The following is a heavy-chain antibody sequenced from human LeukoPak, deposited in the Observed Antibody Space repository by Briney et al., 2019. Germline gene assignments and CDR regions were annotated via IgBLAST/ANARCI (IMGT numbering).Heavy chain of an antibody. Sequence: SETLSLTCTVSGGSISSDSYHWGWIRQPPEMGLEWIGSIYYSGNTYYNPSLKSRVTMSVDTFKNQFSLKLSSVTAADTAVYYCARHRSGGYTYGVLDYWGQGTLVTVSS. CDR3: ARHRSGGYTYGVLDY. CDR2: IYYSGNT. J-gene: IGHJ4*02. V-gene: IGHV4-39*01. D-gene: IGHD5-18*01. CDR1: GGSISSDSYH.